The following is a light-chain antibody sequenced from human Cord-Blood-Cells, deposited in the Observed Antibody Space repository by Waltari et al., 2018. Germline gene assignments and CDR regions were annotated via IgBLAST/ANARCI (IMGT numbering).Light chain of an antibody. CDR1: SSDVGGYNY. CDR2: EVS. CDR3: SSYTSSSNV. J-gene: IGLJ1*01. Sequence: QSALTQPASVSGSPGQSITISCTGTSSDVGGYNYVSWYQQHPGKAPKLMIYEVSNRPAGGSNRFSGSKAGNTASLTISGLQAEDEADYYCSSYTSSSNVFGTGTKVTVL. V-gene: IGLV2-14*01.